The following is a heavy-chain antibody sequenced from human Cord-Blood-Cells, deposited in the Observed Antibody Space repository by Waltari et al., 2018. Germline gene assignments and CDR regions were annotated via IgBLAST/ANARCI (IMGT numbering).Heavy chain of an antibody. Sequence: VQLVESGGGVAQPGRSLRLSRAASGFTFSSYAMPSVRQAPGKGLEWVAVISYDGSNKYYADSVKGRFTISRDNSKNTLYLQMNSLRAEDTAVYYCARDEGYSSSYYYYYMDVWGKGTTVTVSS. J-gene: IGHJ6*03. CDR2: ISYDGSNK. V-gene: IGHV3-30-3*01. D-gene: IGHD6-13*01. CDR3: ARDEGYSSSYYYYYMDV. CDR1: GFTFSSYA.